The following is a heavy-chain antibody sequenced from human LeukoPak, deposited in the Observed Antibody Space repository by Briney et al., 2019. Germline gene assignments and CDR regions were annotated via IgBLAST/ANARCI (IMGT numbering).Heavy chain of an antibody. CDR1: GGSISSSGYY. V-gene: IGHV4-39*01. J-gene: IGHJ5*02. CDR3: ARHEYSGSYYGLSWFDP. CDR2: IYYSGST. D-gene: IGHD1-26*01. Sequence: PSETLSLTCTVSGGSISSSGYYWGWIRQPPGKGLEWIASIYYSGSTYYDPSLKSRVTISVDTSKNQLSLKLSSLTAADTAVYYCARHEYSGSYYGLSWFDPWGQGTLVTVSS.